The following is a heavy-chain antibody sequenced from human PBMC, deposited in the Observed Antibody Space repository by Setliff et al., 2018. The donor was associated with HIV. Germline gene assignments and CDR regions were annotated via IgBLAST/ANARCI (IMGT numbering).Heavy chain of an antibody. CDR1: GFTFSSYS. D-gene: IGHD3-22*01. Sequence: PGGSLRLSCAASGFTFSSYSMNWVRQAPGKGLEWVSYISSSSSTIYYADSVKGRFTISRDNAKNSLYLQMNSLRAEDTAVYYCARARSGYLYYFDYWGQGTLVTVSS. CDR2: ISSSSSTI. CDR3: ARARSGYLYYFDY. J-gene: IGHJ4*02. V-gene: IGHV3-48*04.